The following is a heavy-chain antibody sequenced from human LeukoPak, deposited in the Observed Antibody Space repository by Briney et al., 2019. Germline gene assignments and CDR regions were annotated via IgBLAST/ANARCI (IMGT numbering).Heavy chain of an antibody. Sequence: ASVKVSCKISEYSLSDLSIHWVREAPGEGLEWMGGFDSENNKMVYSQKFQGRVTMTEDTPADTAYMELTSLRSGDTAVYFCATDRVYRSSGRSWGFFDYWGQGTLVIVSS. CDR2: FDSENNKM. CDR1: EYSLSDLS. V-gene: IGHV1-24*01. D-gene: IGHD6-19*01. J-gene: IGHJ4*02. CDR3: ATDRVYRSSGRSWGFFDY.